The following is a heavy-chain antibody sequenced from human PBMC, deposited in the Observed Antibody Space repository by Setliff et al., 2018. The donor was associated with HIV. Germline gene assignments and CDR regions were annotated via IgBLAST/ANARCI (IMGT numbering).Heavy chain of an antibody. CDR3: ARGRSRYYYDGSGYYVDY. V-gene: IGHV4-59*01. CDR1: GGSISSYY. J-gene: IGHJ4*02. CDR2: IYYSGVT. Sequence: PSETLSLTCTVSGGSISSYYWNWIRQPPGKGLEWIGYIYYSGVTNYNPSLKGRVTLSVDTSKNQLSLKLSSVTAADTAVYYCARGRSRYYYDGSGYYVDYWGQGTQVTVSS. D-gene: IGHD3-22*01.